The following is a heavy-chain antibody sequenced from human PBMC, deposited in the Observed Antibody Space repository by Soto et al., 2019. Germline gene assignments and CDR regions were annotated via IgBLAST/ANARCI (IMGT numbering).Heavy chain of an antibody. CDR2: IRGDGGQT. V-gene: IGHV3-23*01. CDR3: ARDVGLDSDDFFAY. J-gene: IGHJ4*02. Sequence: PGGSLRLSCTASGFTFTSYGMGWVRQAPGKGLQWVSTIRGDGGQTHYTDSVKGRFSISRDNSKNTVYLQMDSLRAEDTAMYFCARDVGLDSDDFFAYWGQGPQVTVSS. D-gene: IGHD3-9*01. CDR1: GFTFTSYG.